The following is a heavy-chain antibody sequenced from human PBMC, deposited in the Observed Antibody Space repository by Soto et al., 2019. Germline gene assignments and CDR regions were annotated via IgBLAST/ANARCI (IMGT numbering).Heavy chain of an antibody. Sequence: SETLSLTCTGSVYSISDPSYCAWLRQAPGKGPEWIASVYHGGTTFYNPSLKSRISISVDTSNNQFSLKLRSVTAEDTAVYYCARVHLMVVAGSTFDYWGHGYLVT. CDR1: VYSISDPSY. CDR3: ARVHLMVVAGSTFDY. D-gene: IGHD2-21*02. J-gene: IGHJ4*01. V-gene: IGHV4-38-2*02. CDR2: VYHGGTT.